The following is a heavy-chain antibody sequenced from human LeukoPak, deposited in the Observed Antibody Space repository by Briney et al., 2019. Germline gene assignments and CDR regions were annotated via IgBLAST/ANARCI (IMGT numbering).Heavy chain of an antibody. V-gene: IGHV3-21*01. CDR3: ARADYGSGNFDY. Sequence: GGSLRLSCAASGFTFSSYIMNWVRQAPGKGLEGVSSISSSSSYRYYADSVKGRFTISRDNAKNSLYLQRNSLRAEDTAVYYCARADYGSGNFDYWGQGTLVTVSS. CDR1: GFTFSSYI. CDR2: ISSSSSYR. J-gene: IGHJ4*02. D-gene: IGHD3-10*01.